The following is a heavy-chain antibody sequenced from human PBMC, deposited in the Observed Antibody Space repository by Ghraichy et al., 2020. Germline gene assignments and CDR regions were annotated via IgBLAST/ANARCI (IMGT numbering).Heavy chain of an antibody. J-gene: IGHJ4*02. CDR1: GFTFSSYA. D-gene: IGHD1-26*01. CDR2: ISGSGGST. CDR3: AKTGGSPGNFDY. V-gene: IGHV3-23*01. Sequence: GESLNISCAASGFTFSSYAMSWVRQAPGKGLEWVSAISGSGGSTYYADSVKGRFTISRDNSKNTLYLQMNSLRAEDTAVYYCAKTGGSPGNFDYWGQGTLVTVSS.